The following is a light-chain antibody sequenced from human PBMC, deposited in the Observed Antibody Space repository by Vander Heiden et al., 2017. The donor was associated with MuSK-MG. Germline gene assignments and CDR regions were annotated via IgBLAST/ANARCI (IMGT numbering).Light chain of an antibody. CDR1: QTIFNY. J-gene: IGKJ4*01. V-gene: IGKV1-39*01. CDR2: SAS. CDR3: QQGYTTPIT. Sequence: DIQLTQSPSSLSASVGDRVTITCRASQTIFNYLNWYQQSPGKAPKLLIYSASTLQSGTPPRFSGSGSGTDFTLVISSLQPEDFATYYCQQGYTTPITLGGGTKFKTK.